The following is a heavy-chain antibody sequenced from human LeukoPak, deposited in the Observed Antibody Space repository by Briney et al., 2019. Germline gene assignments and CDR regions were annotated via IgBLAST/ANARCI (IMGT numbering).Heavy chain of an antibody. CDR2: IYYSGST. J-gene: IGHJ3*02. CDR1: GGSISSSSYY. V-gene: IGHV4-39*01. Sequence: PSETLSLTCTVSGGSISSSSYYWGWIRQPPGKGLEWIGCIYYSGSTYYNPSLKSRVTIAVYTTKIQFYLKLSSVTAADTAVYYCARHHHNDSSGLDAYDIWGQGNMVTVSS. D-gene: IGHD3-22*01. CDR3: ARHHHNDSSGLDAYDI.